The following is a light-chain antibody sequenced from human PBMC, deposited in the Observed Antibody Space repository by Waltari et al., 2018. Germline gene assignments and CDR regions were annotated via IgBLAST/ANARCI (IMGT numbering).Light chain of an antibody. J-gene: IGKJ2*01. V-gene: IGKV2-29*02. Sequence: DVVMTQTPLSLSFTPGQPASFSCKSSQDLMYDDGKTYLFWYLQKPGQSPQPLMYDVSSRFSGVPERFSGSGSGTDFTLTISRVEPEDVGVYYCMQAINLYTFGQGTKLEI. CDR2: DVS. CDR1: QDLMYDDGKTY. CDR3: MQAINLYT.